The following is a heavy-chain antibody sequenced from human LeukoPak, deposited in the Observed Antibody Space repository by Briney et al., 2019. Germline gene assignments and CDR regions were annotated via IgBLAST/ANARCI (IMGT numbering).Heavy chain of an antibody. D-gene: IGHD2-2*02. V-gene: IGHV1-2*02. J-gene: IGHJ5*02. CDR3: ARVINQYQLLYGGSGNNWFDP. CDR1: GYSFTGYY. CDR2: INPNSGGT. Sequence: GASVKVSCKASGYSFTGYYIHWVRQAPGQGLEWMGWINPNSGGTNYAQKFQGRVTMTRDTSISTAYMELSRLRSDDTAVYYCARVINQYQLLYGGSGNNWFDPWGQGTLVTVSS.